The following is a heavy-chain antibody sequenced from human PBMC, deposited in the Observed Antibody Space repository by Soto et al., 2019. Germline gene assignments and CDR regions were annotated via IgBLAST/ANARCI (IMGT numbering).Heavy chain of an antibody. CDR1: GASISSRDYY. J-gene: IGHJ4*02. D-gene: IGHD2-8*01. Sequence: ETLSLTCTVSGASISSRDYYWGWIRQTPGKGLEWIGNIDYNGVTYYNPSLKSRVTVSKDTSKNQFSLKVASVTAADTAIYYCGRVMIGTSRHTDSDYWGQGTQVPSPQ. CDR3: GRVMIGTSRHTDSDY. V-gene: IGHV4-39*01. CDR2: IDYNGVT.